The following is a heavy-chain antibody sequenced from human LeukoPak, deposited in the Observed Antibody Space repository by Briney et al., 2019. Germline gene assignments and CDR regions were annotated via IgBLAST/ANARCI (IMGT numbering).Heavy chain of an antibody. Sequence: GGSLRLSCVASGFTFSSYSMNWVRQSPGKGLEWVSYISSSSNTIYYADSVKGRFTISRDNANNSLYLQMNSLRAEDTAVYYCARAGFDFWSGYPTTVDYWGQGTLVTVSS. CDR1: GFTFSSYS. V-gene: IGHV3-48*01. J-gene: IGHJ4*02. CDR3: ARAGFDFWSGYPTTVDY. D-gene: IGHD3-3*01. CDR2: ISSSSNTI.